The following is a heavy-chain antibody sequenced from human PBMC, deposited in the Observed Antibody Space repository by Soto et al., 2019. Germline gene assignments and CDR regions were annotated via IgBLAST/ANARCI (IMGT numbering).Heavy chain of an antibody. V-gene: IGHV1-2*04. CDR2: INPNSGGT. CDR1: GYSFTNYD. D-gene: IGHD4-17*01. Sequence: GASVKVSCKASGYSFTNYDIHWVRQAAGLGLEWMGWINPNSGGTNYAQKFQGWVTMTRDTSISTAYMELSRLRSDDTAVYYCAMVTTGTYWFDPWGQGTLVTVS. CDR3: AMVTTGTYWFDP. J-gene: IGHJ5*02.